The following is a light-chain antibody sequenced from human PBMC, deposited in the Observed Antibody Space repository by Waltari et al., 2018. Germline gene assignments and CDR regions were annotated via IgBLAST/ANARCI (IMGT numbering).Light chain of an antibody. J-gene: IGKJ1*01. Sequence: EIVLTQSPGTLSLSPGERATLSCRASQSVSRALAWYQQNPGQAPRLLLYGASNRATGIPDRVSVSGSVTYFSLIISRLEPEDFAVYYCQHYVSLPVTFGQGTKVEIK. CDR2: GAS. V-gene: IGKV3-20*01. CDR1: QSVSRA. CDR3: QHYVSLPVT.